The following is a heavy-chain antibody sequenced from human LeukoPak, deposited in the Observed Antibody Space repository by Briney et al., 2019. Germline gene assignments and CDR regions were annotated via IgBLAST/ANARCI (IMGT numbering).Heavy chain of an antibody. Sequence: ASVKVSCKASGYTFTSYDINWVRQATGQGLEWMGWMNPNSGNTGYAQKFQGRVTMTRNTSISTAYMELSSLRSEDTAVYYCAKSRLWIQLGEDYFDYWGQGTLVTVSS. CDR2: MNPNSGNT. J-gene: IGHJ4*02. CDR1: GYTFTSYD. V-gene: IGHV1-8*01. D-gene: IGHD5-18*01. CDR3: AKSRLWIQLGEDYFDY.